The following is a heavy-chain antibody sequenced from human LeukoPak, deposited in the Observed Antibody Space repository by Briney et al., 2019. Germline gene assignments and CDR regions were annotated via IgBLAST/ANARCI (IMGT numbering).Heavy chain of an antibody. CDR2: INAGNGNT. D-gene: IGHD3-10*01. J-gene: IGHJ6*04. CDR1: GYTFTSYA. CDR3: ARVHSRYYGSGNGMDV. Sequence: ASVKVSCKASGYTFTSYAMRWVRQAPGQRLEWMGWINAGNGNTKYSQKFQGRVTITRDTSASTAYMELSSLRSEDTAVYYCARVHSRYYGSGNGMDVWGKGTTVTVSS. V-gene: IGHV1-3*01.